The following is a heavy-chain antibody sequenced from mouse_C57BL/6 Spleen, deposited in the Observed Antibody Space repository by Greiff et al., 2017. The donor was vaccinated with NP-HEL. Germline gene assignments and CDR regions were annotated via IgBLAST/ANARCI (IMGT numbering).Heavy chain of an antibody. J-gene: IGHJ2*01. V-gene: IGHV14-3*01. CDR2: IDPANGNT. CDR1: GFNIKNTY. CDR3: ARPFITTVVATPFDY. D-gene: IGHD1-1*01. Sequence: EVQLQQSVAELVRPGASVKLSCTASGFNIKNTYMHWVKQRPEQGLEWIGRIDPANGNTKYAPKFQGKATITADTSSNTAYLQLSSLTSEDTAIYYCARPFITTVVATPFDYWGQGTTLTVSS.